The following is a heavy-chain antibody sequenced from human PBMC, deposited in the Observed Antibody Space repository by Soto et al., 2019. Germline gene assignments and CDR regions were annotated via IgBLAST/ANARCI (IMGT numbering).Heavy chain of an antibody. Sequence: GPEMKEPGASVKVSCKASNYDFRDYGFSWVRQAPGQGLEWMGWISPYKGDTNYAQKFQGRVNLTTDSSTNTAYMELRSLRSDDTDMYYCARDLPHYDPAYSVVVARFDYRGQGTLVTVSS. CDR1: NYDFRDYG. D-gene: IGHD2-21*01. J-gene: IGHJ4*02. CDR2: ISPYKGDT. CDR3: ARDLPHYDPAYSVVVARFDY. V-gene: IGHV1-18*01.